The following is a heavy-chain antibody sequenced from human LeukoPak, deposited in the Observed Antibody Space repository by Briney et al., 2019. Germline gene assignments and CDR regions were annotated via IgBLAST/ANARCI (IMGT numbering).Heavy chain of an antibody. V-gene: IGHV3-7*04. J-gene: IGHJ5*02. CDR1: GFTFSSSW. D-gene: IGHD2-21*01. CDR3: VRAYHPGGWFDP. CDR2: MNEDGGEI. Sequence: PGGSLRLSCAASGFTFSSSWMTWVRQAPGEGLEWVASMNEDGGEIHYVDSVKGRFTISRDNAKNSLYLQMNSLTAEDTAVYYCVRAYHPGGWFDPWGQGTLVTVSS.